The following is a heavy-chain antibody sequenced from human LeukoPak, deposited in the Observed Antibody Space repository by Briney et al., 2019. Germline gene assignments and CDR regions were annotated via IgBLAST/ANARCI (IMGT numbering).Heavy chain of an antibody. CDR1: GYTFTGYY. CDR3: ARWDAYYYDSSGYSPHWYFDL. Sequence: ASVKVSCKASGYTFTGYYMHWVRQAPGQGLEWMGWINPNSGGTNYAQKFQGRVTMTRDTSISTAYMELSRLRSDDTAVYYCARWDAYYYDSSGYSPHWYFDLWGRGTLVTVSS. V-gene: IGHV1-2*02. J-gene: IGHJ2*01. CDR2: INPNSGGT. D-gene: IGHD3-22*01.